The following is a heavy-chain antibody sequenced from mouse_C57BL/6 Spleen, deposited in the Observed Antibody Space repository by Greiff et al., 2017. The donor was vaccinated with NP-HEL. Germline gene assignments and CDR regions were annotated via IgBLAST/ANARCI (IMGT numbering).Heavy chain of an antibody. CDR3: ARCDYDVSYAMDY. D-gene: IGHD2-4*01. Sequence: VQLQQSDAELVKPGASVKISCKVSGYTFTDHTIHWMKQRPEQGLEWIGYIYPRDGSTKYNEKFKGKTTLTADKSSSTAYMQLNSLTSEDSAVYFCARCDYDVSYAMDYWGQGTSVTVSS. CDR2: IYPRDGST. J-gene: IGHJ4*01. V-gene: IGHV1-78*01. CDR1: GYTFTDHT.